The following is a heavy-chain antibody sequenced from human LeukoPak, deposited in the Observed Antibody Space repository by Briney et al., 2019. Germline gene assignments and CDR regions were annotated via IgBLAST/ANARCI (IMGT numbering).Heavy chain of an antibody. D-gene: IGHD3-16*01. CDR1: GYTFTGYY. Sequence: ASVKVSCKASGYTFTGYYMHWVRQAPGQGLEWMGWINPNSGGTNYAQKFQGRVTMTRDTSISTAYMELSRLRSDDTAVYYCARARGIRGSPSYWGQGTLVTVSS. J-gene: IGHJ4*02. CDR3: ARARGIRGSPSY. V-gene: IGHV1-2*02. CDR2: INPNSGGT.